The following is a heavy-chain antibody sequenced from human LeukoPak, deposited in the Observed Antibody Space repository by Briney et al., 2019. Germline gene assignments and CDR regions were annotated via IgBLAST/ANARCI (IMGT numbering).Heavy chain of an antibody. CDR3: ARRWNYGRNYYIDV. CDR1: GGSFSNYY. J-gene: IGHJ6*03. D-gene: IGHD1-7*01. V-gene: IGHV4-34*01. Sequence: SGTLSLTCAVYGGSFSNYYWSWIRQPPGKGLEWIGEINDSGTINYNPSLMSRVTISVDKSKNQFSLKLSSATAADTAVYYCARRWNYGRNYYIDVWGKGATVSVSS. CDR2: INDSGTI.